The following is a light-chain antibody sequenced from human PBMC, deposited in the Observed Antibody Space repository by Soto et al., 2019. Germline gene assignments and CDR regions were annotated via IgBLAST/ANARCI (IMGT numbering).Light chain of an antibody. CDR2: DVS. CDR3: SSYTSSITLV. Sequence: QSALTQPASVSGSPGQSITISCTGTSSDVGGYSSVSWYQHHPGKAPKLMIYDVSDRPSGVSNRFSGSKSGNTASLTISGLQAEDEADYYCSSYTSSITLVFGGGTKLTVL. J-gene: IGLJ2*01. CDR1: SSDVGGYSS. V-gene: IGLV2-14*03.